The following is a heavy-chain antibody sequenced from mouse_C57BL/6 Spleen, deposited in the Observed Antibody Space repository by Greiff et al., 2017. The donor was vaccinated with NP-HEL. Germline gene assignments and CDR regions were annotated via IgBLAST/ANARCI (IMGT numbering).Heavy chain of an antibody. J-gene: IGHJ4*01. D-gene: IGHD1-1*01. CDR3: ARATTVGAYDVDY. V-gene: IGHV5-4*03. CDR1: GFTFSSYA. Sequence: EVMLVESGGGLVKPGGSLKLSCAASGFTFSSYAMSWVRQTPEKRLEWVATISDGGSYTYYPDNVKGRFTISRDNAKNNLYLQMSHLKSEDTAMYYCARATTVGAYDVDYWGQGTSVTVSS. CDR2: ISDGGSYT.